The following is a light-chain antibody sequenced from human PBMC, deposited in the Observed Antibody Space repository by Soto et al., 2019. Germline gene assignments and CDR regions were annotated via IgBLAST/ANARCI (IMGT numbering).Light chain of an antibody. V-gene: IGKV3-15*01. CDR3: QHRT. J-gene: IGKJ1*01. Sequence: EIVMTQSPATLSVSPGERATLSCRASQSVSSNLAWYQQKPGQAPRLLIYGASTRATGIPARFSGSGSGTEFTLTISSQQSEDFAVYYCQHRTFGQGTKVEIK. CDR2: GAS. CDR1: QSVSSN.